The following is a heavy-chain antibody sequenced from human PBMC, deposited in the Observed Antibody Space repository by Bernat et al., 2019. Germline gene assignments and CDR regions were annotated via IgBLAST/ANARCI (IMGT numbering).Heavy chain of an antibody. J-gene: IGHJ4*02. CDR1: GFSFSSYA. V-gene: IGHV3-33*01. CDR3: ATPPDLYTRPWVGFDS. D-gene: IGHD2-15*01. CDR2: LWHDSSDK. Sequence: VQVVESGGRVVQPGGSLRLSCVASGFSFSSYAMHWVRQSPGKGLEWVAILWHDSSDKYYAESVQGRFTISRDNSKNILFLQMNSLRDEDTAIYYCATPPDLYTRPWVGFDSWGLGPLVPVSS.